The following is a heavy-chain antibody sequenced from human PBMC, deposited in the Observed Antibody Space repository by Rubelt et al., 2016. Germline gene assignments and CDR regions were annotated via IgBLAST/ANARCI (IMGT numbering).Heavy chain of an antibody. V-gene: IGHV4-39*01. J-gene: IGHJ4*02. CDR2: VYYNGNT. Sequence: QPPGKGLEWIGAVYYNGNTYYNPSLKTRVTVYADTSKNQFFLRLLSVTAADTAVYYCASLGCSGSSCIVYWGQGTLVTVSS. CDR3: ASLGCSGSSCIVY. D-gene: IGHD2-2*01.